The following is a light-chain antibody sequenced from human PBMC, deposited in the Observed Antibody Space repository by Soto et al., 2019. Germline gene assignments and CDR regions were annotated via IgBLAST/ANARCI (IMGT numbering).Light chain of an antibody. Sequence: QSALTQPASVSGSPGQSITISCTGSRSDVGGYNHVSWYQQYPGKAPKLLIFEVSNRPSGVSNRFSGSKSGNTASLTISGLQAGDEADYYCNSFTASSTLVFGSGTKLTVL. V-gene: IGLV2-14*01. CDR3: NSFTASSTLV. CDR2: EVS. CDR1: RSDVGGYNH. J-gene: IGLJ1*01.